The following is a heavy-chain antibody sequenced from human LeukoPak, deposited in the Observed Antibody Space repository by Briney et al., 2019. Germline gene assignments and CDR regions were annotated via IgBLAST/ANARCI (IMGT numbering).Heavy chain of an antibody. J-gene: IGHJ6*02. V-gene: IGHV3-53*01. CDR2: IYSGGST. Sequence: PGGSLRLSCAASGFTVSSNYMSWVRQAPGKGLGRVSVIYSGGSTYYADSVKGRFTISRDNSKNTLYLQMNSLRAEDTAVCYCAREEVGARAYYYGMDVWGQGTTVTVSS. D-gene: IGHD1-26*01. CDR3: AREEVGARAYYYGMDV. CDR1: GFTVSSNY.